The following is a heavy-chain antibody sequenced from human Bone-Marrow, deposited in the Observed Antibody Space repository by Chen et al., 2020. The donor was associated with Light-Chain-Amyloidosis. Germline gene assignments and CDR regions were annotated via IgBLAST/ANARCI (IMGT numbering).Heavy chain of an antibody. D-gene: IGHD5-12*01. V-gene: IGHV5-51*01. CDR2: IYPDDSDA. CDR1: GYTFPNYW. J-gene: IGHJ4*02. CDR3: ARRRDGYNFDY. Sequence: EVQLEQSGPEVKKPGESLKISCKGSGYTFPNYWIGWVRQMPGKGLEWMGVIYPDDSDARYSPSFEGQVTISADESITTAYLQWRSLQASDTAMYYCARRRDGYNFDYWGQGTLVTVSS.